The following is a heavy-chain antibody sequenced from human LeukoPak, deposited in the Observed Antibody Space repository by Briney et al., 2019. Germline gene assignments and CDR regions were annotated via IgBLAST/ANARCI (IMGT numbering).Heavy chain of an antibody. CDR2: INPNSGGT. J-gene: IGHJ6*03. CDR3: ASVVTGDHRNYYYMDV. V-gene: IGHV1-2*02. D-gene: IGHD3-16*02. Sequence: ASVKVSCKASGYTFTGYYMHWVRQAPGQGLEWMGWINPNSGGTNYAQKFQGRVTMTRDTSTSTAYMELSRLRSDDTAVYYCASVVTGDHRNYYYMDVWGKGTTVTISS. CDR1: GYTFTGYY.